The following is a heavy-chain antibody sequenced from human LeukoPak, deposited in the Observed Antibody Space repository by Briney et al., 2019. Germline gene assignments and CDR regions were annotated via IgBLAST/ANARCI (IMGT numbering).Heavy chain of an antibody. CDR2: IVVGSGNT. Sequence: GASVKVSCKASGFTFTSSAMQWVRQARGQRLEWIGWIVVGSGNTNYAQKFQERVTITRDMSTSTAYMELSSLRSEDTAVYYCARGPREYYGSNYYFDYWGQGTLVTVSS. J-gene: IGHJ4*02. V-gene: IGHV1-58*02. CDR1: GFTFTSSA. D-gene: IGHD3-10*01. CDR3: ARGPREYYGSNYYFDY.